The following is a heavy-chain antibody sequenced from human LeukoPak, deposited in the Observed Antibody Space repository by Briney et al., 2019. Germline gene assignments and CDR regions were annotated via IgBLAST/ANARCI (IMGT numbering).Heavy chain of an antibody. J-gene: IGHJ4*02. CDR2: IYPGDSDT. CDR1: GYSFTSYW. CDR3: ARRRDSSGWYGHRYFDY. D-gene: IGHD6-19*01. Sequence: GESLKISCKGSGYSFTSYWIGWVRQMPGKGLEWMGIIYPGDSDTRYSPSFQGQVTISADKSISTAYLQWSSLKASDTAMYYCARRRDSSGWYGHRYFDYWGQGTLVTVSS. V-gene: IGHV5-51*01.